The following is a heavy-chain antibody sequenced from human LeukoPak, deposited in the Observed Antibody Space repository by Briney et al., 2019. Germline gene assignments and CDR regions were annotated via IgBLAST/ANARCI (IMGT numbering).Heavy chain of an antibody. Sequence: SSETLSLTCTVSGGSISSSSYYWGWIRQPPGKGLEWIGYIYYSGSTYYNPSLKSRVTMSVDTSKNQFSLKLTTVTAADTAVYYCARLVGSSWYREALRGRDYWGQGTLVTVSS. D-gene: IGHD6-13*01. CDR3: ARLVGSSWYREALRGRDY. J-gene: IGHJ4*02. CDR2: IYYSGST. CDR1: GGSISSSSYY. V-gene: IGHV4-39*01.